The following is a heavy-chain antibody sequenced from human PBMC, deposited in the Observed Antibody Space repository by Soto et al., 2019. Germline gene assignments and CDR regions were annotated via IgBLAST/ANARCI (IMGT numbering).Heavy chain of an antibody. J-gene: IGHJ4*02. CDR3: ARVEDIVVVPAALPTSH. Sequence: ASVKVSCKASGYTFTSYGISWVRQAPGQGLEWMGWISAYNGNTNYAQKLQGRVTMTTDTSTSTAYMELRSLRSDDTAVYYCARVEDIVVVPAALPTSHWGQGTLVTVSS. CDR1: GYTFTSYG. CDR2: ISAYNGNT. D-gene: IGHD2-2*01. V-gene: IGHV1-18*01.